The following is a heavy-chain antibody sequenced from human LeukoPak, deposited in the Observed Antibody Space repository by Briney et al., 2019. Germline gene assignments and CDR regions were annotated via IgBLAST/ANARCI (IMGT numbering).Heavy chain of an antibody. V-gene: IGHV1-18*01. CDR2: ISAYNGNT. J-gene: IGHJ6*03. CDR3: AREIPVKWELPLGYMDV. CDR1: GYTFTSYG. D-gene: IGHD1-26*01. Sequence: ASVKVSCKASGYTFTSYGISWVRQAPGQGLEWMGWISAYNGNTDYAQKLQGRVTMTRDTSTSTAYMELSSLRSDDTAVYYCAREIPVKWELPLGYMDVWGKGTTVTVSS.